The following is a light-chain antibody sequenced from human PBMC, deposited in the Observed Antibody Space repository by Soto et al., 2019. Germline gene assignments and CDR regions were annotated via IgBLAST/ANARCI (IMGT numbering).Light chain of an antibody. CDR1: YIGSQS. J-gene: IGLJ2*01. V-gene: IGLV3-21*02. CDR2: DDS. CDR3: QVWASNRDLHVV. Sequence: SYELTQPPSVSVAPGQTARITCGGDYIGSQSVHCYQHKPGQAPVLVVYDDSDRPSGVSERLAGSKSGNTATLTVSRVEAGDEADYYCQVWASNRDLHVVFGGGTKLTVL.